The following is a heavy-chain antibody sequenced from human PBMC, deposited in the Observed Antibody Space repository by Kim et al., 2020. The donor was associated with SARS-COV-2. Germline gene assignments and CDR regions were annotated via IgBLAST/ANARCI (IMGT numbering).Heavy chain of an antibody. CDR3: ARGMIVVVITTRGPENYGMDV. J-gene: IGHJ6*02. CDR1: GYTFTSYG. Sequence: ASVKVSCKASGYTFTSYGISWVRQAPGQGLEWMGWISAYNGNTNYAQKLQGRVTMTTDTSTSTAYMELRSLRSDDTAVYYCARGMIVVVITTRGPENYGMDVWGQGTTVTVSS. V-gene: IGHV1-18*01. D-gene: IGHD3-22*01. CDR2: ISAYNGNT.